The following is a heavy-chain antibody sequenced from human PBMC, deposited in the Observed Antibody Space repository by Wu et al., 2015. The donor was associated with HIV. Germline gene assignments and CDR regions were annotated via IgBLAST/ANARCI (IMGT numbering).Heavy chain of an antibody. CDR2: LMPVFGTT. D-gene: IGHD3-16*01. J-gene: IGHJ4*02. CDR1: GDSLDNVA. CDR3: AVAPLTVGLGLGSWPS. V-gene: IGHV1-69*05. Sequence: QVQLVQSGTELRKPASSVRVSCESTGDSLDNVAVHWVRQAPGQGLQWMGALMPVFGTTNLAPQFRHRVTLTKDASAKTASLDLTGLSTFDTAVYFCAVAPLTVGLGLGSWPSWGQGTLVTVSS.